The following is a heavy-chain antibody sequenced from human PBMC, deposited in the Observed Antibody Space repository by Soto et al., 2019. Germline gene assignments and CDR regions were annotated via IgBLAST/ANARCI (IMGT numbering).Heavy chain of an antibody. Sequence: SETLSLTCTVSGGSISSDSRYWGWIRQPPGKGLDWIGSIYYTGSTYYNPSLKSRVTISVDTSKNQFSLKLSSVTAADTAVYYCARRAYDRSGYYSMFDYWGQGTLVTVSS. D-gene: IGHD3-22*01. J-gene: IGHJ4*02. CDR2: IYYTGST. CDR3: ARRAYDRSGYYSMFDY. V-gene: IGHV4-39*01. CDR1: GGSISSDSRY.